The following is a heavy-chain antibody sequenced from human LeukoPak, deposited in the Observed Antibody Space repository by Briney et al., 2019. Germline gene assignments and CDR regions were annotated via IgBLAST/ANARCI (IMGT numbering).Heavy chain of an antibody. CDR1: GFTFSSYS. V-gene: IGHV3-48*04. Sequence: GGSLRLSCAASGFTFSSYSMNWVRQAPGKGLEWVSYISSSSSTIYYADSVKGRFTISRDNAKNSLYLQMNSLRAEDTAVYYCARPLYYYGSGSYSTAFDIWGQGTMVTVSS. D-gene: IGHD3-10*01. J-gene: IGHJ3*02. CDR2: ISSSSSTI. CDR3: ARPLYYYGSGSYSTAFDI.